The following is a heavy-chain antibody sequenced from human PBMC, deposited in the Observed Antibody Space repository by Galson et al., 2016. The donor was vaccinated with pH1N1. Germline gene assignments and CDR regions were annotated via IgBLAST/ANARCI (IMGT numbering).Heavy chain of an antibody. D-gene: IGHD2-2*01. Sequence: SLRLSCAASGFPFSSYAMHWVRQAPGKGLAWVAVVSYDGKNKYFADSVKGRFTISRDNSKNTVYLQMNSLGPDDTAVYYCARVVEEYLLDGMDVWGQGTPVTVSS. J-gene: IGHJ6*02. V-gene: IGHV3-30*04. CDR1: GFPFSSYA. CDR3: ARVVEEYLLDGMDV. CDR2: VSYDGKNK.